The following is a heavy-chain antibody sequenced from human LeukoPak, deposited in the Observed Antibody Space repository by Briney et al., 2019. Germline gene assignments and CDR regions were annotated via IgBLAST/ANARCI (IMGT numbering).Heavy chain of an antibody. CDR2: ISDHGKSR. D-gene: IGHD4-23*01. Sequence: PGGSLRLSCAASGFIFSNYEMNWVRQTPGKGLEWVSYISDHGKSRNYVDSVKGRFTISRDNAKNSLYLQMNSLRVEDTAVYFCARVYGGNRGYFYYWGQGALVTVSS. CDR1: GFIFSNYE. CDR3: ARVYGGNRGYFYY. V-gene: IGHV3-48*03. J-gene: IGHJ4*02.